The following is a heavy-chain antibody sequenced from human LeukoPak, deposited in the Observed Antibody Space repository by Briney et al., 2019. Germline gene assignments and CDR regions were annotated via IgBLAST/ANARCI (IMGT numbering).Heavy chain of an antibody. J-gene: IGHJ4*02. CDR2: ISGSGGST. D-gene: IGHD6-19*01. V-gene: IGHV3-23*01. CDR3: AKGPIQQWLQRRLDY. CDR1: GFTFSSYA. Sequence: GGSLRLSCAASGFTFSSYAMSWVRQAPGKGLEWVSAISGSGGSTYYADSVKGRFSISRDNSKNTLYLQMNSLRAEDTAVYYCAKGPIQQWLQRRLDYWGQGTLVTVSS.